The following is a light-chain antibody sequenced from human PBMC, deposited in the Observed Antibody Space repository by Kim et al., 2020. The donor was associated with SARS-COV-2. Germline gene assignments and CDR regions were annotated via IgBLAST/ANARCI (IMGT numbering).Light chain of an antibody. CDR3: CSLHGGNPKV. CDR2: DIN. J-gene: IGLJ3*02. CDR1: RGVVGVYTY. Sequence: TTSCTETRGVVGVYTYVSGNNHPPGKAPKLMINDINQRPPGVSNGFSGSKAGNRASLTIAEPKAETEADYYCCSLHGGNPKVFGGGTQLTVL. V-gene: IGLV2-14*03.